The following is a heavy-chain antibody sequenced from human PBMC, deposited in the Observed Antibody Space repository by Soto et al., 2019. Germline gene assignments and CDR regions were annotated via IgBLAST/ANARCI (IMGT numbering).Heavy chain of an antibody. CDR2: IMPILGIA. V-gene: IGHV1-69*02. Sequence: QVQLVQSGAEVKKPGSSVKVSCKASRGTFSSYSISWVRQAPGQWLEWMGRIMPILGIANYAQKFQGRVTITADKSTSTAYMELSSLSSEDTAVYYCVSGSRYYYGMDVWGQGTTVTVSS. D-gene: IGHD3-10*01. CDR3: VSGSRYYYGMDV. J-gene: IGHJ6*02. CDR1: RGTFSSYS.